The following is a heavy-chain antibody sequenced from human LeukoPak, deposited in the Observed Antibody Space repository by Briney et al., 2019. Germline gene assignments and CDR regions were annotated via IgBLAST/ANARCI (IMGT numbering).Heavy chain of an antibody. Sequence: ASVKVSCKASGYTFTDYYMHWVRQAPGQGLEWMGWINPNSGDTHYAQKFQGRVTMTRDTSISTAYLQWSSLKASDTAMYYCARHMNGNYGLHWGQGTLVTVSS. V-gene: IGHV1-2*02. CDR1: GYTFTDYY. D-gene: IGHD1-7*01. J-gene: IGHJ4*02. CDR3: ARHMNGNYGLH. CDR2: INPNSGDT.